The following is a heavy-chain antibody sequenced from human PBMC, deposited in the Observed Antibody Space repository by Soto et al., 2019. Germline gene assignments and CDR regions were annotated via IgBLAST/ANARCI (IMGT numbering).Heavy chain of an antibody. CDR2: ISTYNGNT. CDR3: ARGGASIAAAYFDY. CDR1: GYTFTSYG. J-gene: IGHJ4*02. Sequence: ASVKVSCKASGYTFTSYGISWVRQAPGQGVEWMGWISTYNGNTKYAQKLPGRVTMTTETSTSTAYMELRSLRSDDTAVYYCARGGASIAAAYFDYWGQGTLVTVSS. V-gene: IGHV1-18*01. D-gene: IGHD6-13*01.